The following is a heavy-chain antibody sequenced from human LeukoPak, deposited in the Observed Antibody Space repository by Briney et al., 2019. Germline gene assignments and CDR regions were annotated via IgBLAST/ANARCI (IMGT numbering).Heavy chain of an antibody. J-gene: IGHJ4*02. D-gene: IGHD3-10*01. Sequence: GGTLRLSSAPSGFTFTSYEMNWVRQAPGKGLEWGSYISNSGSTIYHANSVKGRFTISRDNAKTSLYLQMNSLRAEDTAVYYCARDWGGGTHDYWGQGTLVTV. CDR3: ARDWGGGTHDY. CDR2: ISNSGSTI. V-gene: IGHV3-48*03. CDR1: GFTFTSYE.